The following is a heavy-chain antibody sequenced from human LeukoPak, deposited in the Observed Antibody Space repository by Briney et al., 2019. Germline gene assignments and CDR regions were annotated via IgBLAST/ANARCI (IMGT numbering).Heavy chain of an antibody. V-gene: IGHV3-23*01. CDR2: ISGSGGST. Sequence: PGGSLRLSCAASGFTFSSYAMSWVRQAPGKGLEWVSAISGSGGSTYYADSVKGRFTISRGNSKNALYLQMNSLRAEDTAVYYCAKVGPTYNWNDGFDYWGQGTLVTVSS. CDR1: GFTFSSYA. D-gene: IGHD1-20*01. CDR3: AKVGPTYNWNDGFDY. J-gene: IGHJ4*02.